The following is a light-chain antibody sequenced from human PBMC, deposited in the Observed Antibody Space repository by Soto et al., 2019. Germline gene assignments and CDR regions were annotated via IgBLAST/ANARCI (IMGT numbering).Light chain of an antibody. J-gene: IGKJ1*01. CDR3: QQYNSNSWT. CDR1: QSISTW. V-gene: IGKV1-5*01. CDR2: DAS. Sequence: DIQMTQSPSSLSASVGDRVTITCRARQSISTWLAWYQQKPGKAPNLLIYDASTLESGVPSRFSGSGSGTEFTLTISSLQPDDFATYYCQQYNSNSWTFGQGTKVDI.